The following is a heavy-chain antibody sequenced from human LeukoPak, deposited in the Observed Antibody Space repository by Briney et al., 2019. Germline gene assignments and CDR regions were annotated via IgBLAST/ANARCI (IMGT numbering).Heavy chain of an antibody. CDR3: ALVAATPDYYGMDV. CDR2: MHYSGST. CDR1: GGSIGTYY. J-gene: IGHJ6*02. D-gene: IGHD2-15*01. Sequence: PSETLSLTCSVSGGSIGTYYWTWIRQPPGKRLEWIGSMHYSGSTNYNPSLKSRVTISVDTSKNQFSLKLSSVTAADTAVYYCALVAATPDYYGMDVWGQGTTVTVSS. V-gene: IGHV4-59*01.